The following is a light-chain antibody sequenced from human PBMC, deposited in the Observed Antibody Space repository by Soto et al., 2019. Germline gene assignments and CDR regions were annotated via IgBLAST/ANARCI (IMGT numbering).Light chain of an antibody. CDR2: KAS. J-gene: IGKJ4*01. Sequence: DIQITPYTSTLSASVGERVTITCRASQSINSWLAWYQQKPGKAPKLLIYKASDLESGVPSRFGGSGSGTEFTLTISSLQSVFYGNGYRRQFNSYPITFGGGTKVDIK. CDR1: QSINSW. CDR3: RQFNSYPIT. V-gene: IGKV1-5*03.